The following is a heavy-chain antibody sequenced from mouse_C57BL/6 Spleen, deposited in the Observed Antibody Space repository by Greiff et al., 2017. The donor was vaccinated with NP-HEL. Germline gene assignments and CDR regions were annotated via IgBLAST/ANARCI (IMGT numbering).Heavy chain of an antibody. D-gene: IGHD2-4*01. CDR3: AVYDYDGRPRFDY. V-gene: IGHV14-2*01. Sequence: EVKLVESGAELVKPGASVKLSCTASGFNIKDYYMHWVKQRTEQGLEWIGRIDPEDGETKYAPKFQGKATITADTSSNTAYLQLSSLTSEDTAVYYCAVYDYDGRPRFDYWGQGTTLTVSS. CDR2: IDPEDGET. J-gene: IGHJ2*01. CDR1: GFNIKDYY.